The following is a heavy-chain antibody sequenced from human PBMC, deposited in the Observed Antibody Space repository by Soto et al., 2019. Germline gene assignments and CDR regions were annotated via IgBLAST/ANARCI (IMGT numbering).Heavy chain of an antibody. CDR3: ARTTVTSREYYYYGMDV. CDR1: GYTFTSYG. D-gene: IGHD4-17*01. J-gene: IGHJ6*02. Sequence: ASVKVSCKASGYTFTSYGISWVRQAPGQGLEWMGWNSAYNGNTNYAQKLQGRVTMTTDTSTSTAYMELRSLRSDDTAVYYCARTTVTSREYYYYGMDVWGQGTTVTVSS. V-gene: IGHV1-18*01. CDR2: NSAYNGNT.